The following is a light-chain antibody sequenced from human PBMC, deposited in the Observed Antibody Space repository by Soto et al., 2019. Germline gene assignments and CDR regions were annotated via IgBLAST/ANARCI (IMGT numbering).Light chain of an antibody. CDR1: QSISNH. CDR3: QQSFSPLLT. J-gene: IGKJ4*01. Sequence: DIQMTQSPGARSESVGDGVTITCLASQSISNHLNWYQQKPGKAPKVLIYAASTLQSGVPSRFSGSASGAEFTLTISNLQSEDFATYYCQQSFSPLLTFGGGTKVDIK. V-gene: IGKV1-39*01. CDR2: AAS.